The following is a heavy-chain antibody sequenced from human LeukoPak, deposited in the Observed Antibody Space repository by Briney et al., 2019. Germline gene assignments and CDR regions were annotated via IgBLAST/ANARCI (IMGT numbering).Heavy chain of an antibody. D-gene: IGHD5-24*01. V-gene: IGHV3-7*01. CDR1: GFTFRGYW. J-gene: IGHJ4*02. Sequence: GGSLRLSCVTSGFTFRGYWMSWFRQAPGKGLEWVGNIQPDGSGAFYVDAMRGRFTISRDNAQNSLYLQVNSLRAEDTAVYYCAREDDHNTNDCWGQGTLVTVSS. CDR3: AREDDHNTNDC. CDR2: IQPDGSGA.